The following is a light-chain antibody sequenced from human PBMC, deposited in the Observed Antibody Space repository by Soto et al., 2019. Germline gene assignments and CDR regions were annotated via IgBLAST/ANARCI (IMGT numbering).Light chain of an antibody. CDR2: DVS. J-gene: IGLJ1*01. CDR3: SSYTSSSTGV. V-gene: IGLV2-14*01. CDR1: SSDVGGYNY. Sequence: QSALTQPASVSGSPGQSITISCTGTSSDVGGYNYVSWYQQHPGKAPKLMIYDVSNRPSGASNRFSGSKSGNTASLTISGPQAEDEADYSCSSYTSSSTGVFGSGTKLTVL.